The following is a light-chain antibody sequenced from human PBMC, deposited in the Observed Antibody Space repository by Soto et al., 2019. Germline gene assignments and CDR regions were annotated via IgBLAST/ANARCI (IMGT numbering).Light chain of an antibody. Sequence: DIVMTQSPDSLAVSLGERATINCKSSQSVLYSSNNKNYLAWYQQRPGQPPKLLIYWASTRESGVPDRFSGSGSGTDFTLTITSLQAADVAVYYCQQYVSTPPTFGQGTKLEIK. V-gene: IGKV4-1*01. CDR2: WAS. CDR1: QSVLYSSNNKNY. J-gene: IGKJ2*01. CDR3: QQYVSTPPT.